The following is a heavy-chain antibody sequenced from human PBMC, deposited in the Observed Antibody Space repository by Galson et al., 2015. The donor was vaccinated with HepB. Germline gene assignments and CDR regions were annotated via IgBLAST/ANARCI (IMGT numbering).Heavy chain of an antibody. Sequence: SLRLSCAASGFTFSSYAMHWVRQAPGKGLEWVAVISYDGSNKYYADSVKGRFTISRDNSKNTLYLQMNSLRAEDTAVYYCARAFGGGNLDYWGQGTLVTVSS. J-gene: IGHJ4*02. CDR3: ARAFGGGNLDY. CDR1: GFTFSSYA. V-gene: IGHV3-30-3*01. CDR2: ISYDGSNK. D-gene: IGHD4-23*01.